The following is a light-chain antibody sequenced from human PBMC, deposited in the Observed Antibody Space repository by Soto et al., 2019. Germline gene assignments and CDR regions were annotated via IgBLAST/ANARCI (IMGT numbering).Light chain of an antibody. Sequence: QMTQSPSSLSASVGDRVTITSRASQDIVNALGWFQQKPGKAPKLLIYHASSLESGVPSRFSGSGSGTEFTLTISSLQPDDFATYYCQQYNSYSQTFGQGTKVDI. V-gene: IGKV1-13*02. J-gene: IGKJ1*01. CDR3: QQYNSYSQT. CDR1: QDIVNA. CDR2: HAS.